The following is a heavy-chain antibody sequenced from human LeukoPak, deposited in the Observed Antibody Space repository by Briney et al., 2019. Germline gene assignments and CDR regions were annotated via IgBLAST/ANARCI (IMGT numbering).Heavy chain of an antibody. CDR1: GFSFSDYG. Sequence: GGSLRLSCEASGFSFSDYGMHWVRQGPGKGLEWVAFILYDGSQKYYADSVKGRFTVSRDNSKNTLYLHMSSLRTEDTAVYYCAKDQAGGWGQGTLVTVS. J-gene: IGHJ1*01. CDR3: AKDQAGG. CDR2: ILYDGSQK. D-gene: IGHD6-19*01. V-gene: IGHV3-30*02.